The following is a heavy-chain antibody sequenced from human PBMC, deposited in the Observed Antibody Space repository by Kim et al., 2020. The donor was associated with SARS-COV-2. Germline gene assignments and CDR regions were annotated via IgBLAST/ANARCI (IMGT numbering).Heavy chain of an antibody. CDR2: ISAYNGNT. CDR3: AREKYSSVWPYYYYYGMDV. D-gene: IGHD6-19*01. Sequence: ASVKVSCKASGYTFTSYGISWVRQAPGQGLEWMGWISAYNGNTNYAQKLQGRVTMTTDTSTSTAYMELRSLRSDDTAVYYCAREKYSSVWPYYYYYGMDVWGQGTTVTVSS. J-gene: IGHJ6*02. V-gene: IGHV1-18*04. CDR1: GYTFTSYG.